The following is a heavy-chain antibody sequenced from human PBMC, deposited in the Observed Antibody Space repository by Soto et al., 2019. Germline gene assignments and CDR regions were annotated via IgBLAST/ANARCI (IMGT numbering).Heavy chain of an antibody. CDR2: IWYDGSNK. D-gene: IGHD3-3*01. V-gene: IGHV3-30*02. J-gene: IGHJ5*02. CDR3: AKDPHLVAIFGVVIIPESNWFDP. CDR1: GFTFSSYG. Sequence: GGSLRLSCAASGFTFSSYGLHCVRQAPGKGLEWLAVIWYDGSNKYYADSVKGRFTISRDNSKNTLYLQMNSLRAEDTAVYYCAKDPHLVAIFGVVIIPESNWFDPWGQGTLVTVSS.